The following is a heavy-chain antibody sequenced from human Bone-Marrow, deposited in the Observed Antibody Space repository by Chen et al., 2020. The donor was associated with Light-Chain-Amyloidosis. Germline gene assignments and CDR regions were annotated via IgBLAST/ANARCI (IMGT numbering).Heavy chain of an antibody. V-gene: IGHV5-51*01. J-gene: IGHJ4*02. CDR3: ARRRDGYNFDY. CDR1: GYTFPNYW. Sequence: EVQLEQSGPEVKKPGESLKISCKGSGYTFPNYWIGWVRQMPGEGLEWMGVIYPDESDARYSPAFEGRVTISADRSITTAYLQWRGLKASDTAMYYCARRRDGYNFDYWGQGTLVTVSS. CDR2: IYPDESDA. D-gene: IGHD5-12*01.